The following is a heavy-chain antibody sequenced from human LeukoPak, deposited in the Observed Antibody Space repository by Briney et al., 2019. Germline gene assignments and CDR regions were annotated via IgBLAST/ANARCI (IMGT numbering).Heavy chain of an antibody. Sequence: GGSLRLSCAASGLTFSRYAMSWVRQAPGKGLEWVSAISGSGGSTYYADSVKGRFTISRDNSKNTLYLQMNSLRAEDTAVYYCAKDTQGFSSSWTHFDYWGQGTLVTVSS. CDR1: GLTFSRYA. CDR2: ISGSGGST. J-gene: IGHJ4*02. D-gene: IGHD6-13*01. V-gene: IGHV3-23*01. CDR3: AKDTQGFSSSWTHFDY.